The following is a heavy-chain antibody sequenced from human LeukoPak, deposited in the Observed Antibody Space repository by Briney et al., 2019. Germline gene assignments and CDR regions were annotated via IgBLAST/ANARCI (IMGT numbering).Heavy chain of an antibody. D-gene: IGHD3-3*01. CDR1: GFTVSSNY. Sequence: PGGSLRLSCAASGFTVSSNYMSWVRQAPGKGLEWVSVIYSGGSTYYADSVKGRFTISRDNSKNTLYLQMNSLRAEDTAVYYCARTKPILEWLSPYFDYWGQGTLVTFSS. CDR2: IYSGGST. CDR3: ARTKPILEWLSPYFDY. J-gene: IGHJ4*02. V-gene: IGHV3-53*01.